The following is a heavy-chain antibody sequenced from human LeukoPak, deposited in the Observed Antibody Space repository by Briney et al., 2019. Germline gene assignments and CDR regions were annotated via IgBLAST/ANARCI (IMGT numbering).Heavy chain of an antibody. CDR1: GFTFSSYA. CDR3: ARPIYYGDYYFDY. J-gene: IGHJ4*02. CDR2: ISYDGSNK. D-gene: IGHD4-17*01. Sequence: GGALRLSCADSGFTFSSYAMHWVGQAPGKGGEGGAGISYDGSNKYYADSVKGGFTISRDNSKNTLYLQMNSLRAEDTAVYYCARPIYYGDYYFDYWGQGTLVTVSS. V-gene: IGHV3-30*04.